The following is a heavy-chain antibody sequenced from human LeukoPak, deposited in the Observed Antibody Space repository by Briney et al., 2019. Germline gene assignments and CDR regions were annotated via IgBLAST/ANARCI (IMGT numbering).Heavy chain of an antibody. Sequence: ASVKVSCKASGGTFTSYAISWVRQAPGQGLEWMGGIIPIFGTANYAQKFQGRVTITADESTSTAYMELSSPRSEDTAVYYCARARSGHYYYYYGMDVWGKGTTVTVSS. CDR2: IIPIFGTA. J-gene: IGHJ6*04. V-gene: IGHV1-69*13. CDR1: GGTFTSYA. CDR3: ARARSGHYYYYYGMDV. D-gene: IGHD1-26*01.